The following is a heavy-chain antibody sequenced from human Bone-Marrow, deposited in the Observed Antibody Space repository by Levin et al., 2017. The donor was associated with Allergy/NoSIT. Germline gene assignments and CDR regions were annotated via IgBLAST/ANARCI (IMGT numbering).Heavy chain of an antibody. J-gene: IGHJ4*02. V-gene: IGHV4-39*01. CDR3: ARHRTQHYDFWSGYPDY. CDR1: GGSISTSSYY. D-gene: IGHD3-3*01. Sequence: AGGSLRLSCSVSGGSISTSSYYWGWIRQPPGKGLEWIGSIYYSGSTYYNPSLKSRITISADTSKNQFSLKLTSVTAADTAVYYCARHRTQHYDFWSGYPDYWGQGTLVTVSS. CDR2: IYYSGST.